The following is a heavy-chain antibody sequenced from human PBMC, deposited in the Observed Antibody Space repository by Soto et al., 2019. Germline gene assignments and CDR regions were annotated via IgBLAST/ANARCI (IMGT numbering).Heavy chain of an antibody. Sequence: SETLSLTCTVSGGSISSGGYYWSWIRQHPGKGLEWIGYIYYSGSTYYNPSLKSRVTISVDTSKNQFSLKLSSVTAADTAVYYCAREWYYDFWSGYYLSSWFDHWGQGTLVTVS. CDR2: IYYSGST. V-gene: IGHV4-30-4*08. CDR3: AREWYYDFWSGYYLSSWFDH. D-gene: IGHD3-3*01. CDR1: GGSISSGGYY. J-gene: IGHJ5*02.